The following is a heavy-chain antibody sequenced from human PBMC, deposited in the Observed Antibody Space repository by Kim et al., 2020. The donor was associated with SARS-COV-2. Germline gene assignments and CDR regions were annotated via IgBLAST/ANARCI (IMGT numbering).Heavy chain of an antibody. CDR2: IKSKTDGGTT. J-gene: IGHJ4*02. D-gene: IGHD3-22*01. CDR1: GFTFSNAW. CDR3: TTVSGYYDSSDVKKVLSFDY. V-gene: IGHV3-15*01. Sequence: GGSLRLSCAASGFTFSNAWMSWVRQAPGKGLEWVGRIKSKTDGGTTDYAAPVKGRFTISRDDSKNTLYLQMNSLKTEDTAVYYCTTVSGYYDSSDVKKVLSFDYWGQGTLVTVSS.